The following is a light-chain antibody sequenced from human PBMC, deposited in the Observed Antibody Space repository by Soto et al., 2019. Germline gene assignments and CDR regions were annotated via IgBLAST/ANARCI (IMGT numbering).Light chain of an antibody. CDR2: AAS. J-gene: IGKJ3*01. V-gene: IGKV3-15*01. CDR1: QSVSGN. Sequence: EIVMTQSPATLSVSPGERATLSCRASQSVSGNLAWYQQKPGQAPRLLIYAASTSATGIPARFSGSGSGTEYTLTVSTVQFEHFPAYYCQQRHDSPPPTFGPGPKVDI. CDR3: QQRHDSPPPT.